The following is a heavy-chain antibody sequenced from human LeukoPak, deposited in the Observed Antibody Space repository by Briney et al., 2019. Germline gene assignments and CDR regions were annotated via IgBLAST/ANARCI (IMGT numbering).Heavy chain of an antibody. CDR2: INPRDSDT. Sequence: KNGESLKISCKGSGYIFSTYWIGWVRQVPGKGLEWMGIINPRDSDTRYSPSFQGQVTVSADKSISTAYLQWSSLKASDTAMYYCARRTVRGVIKSPFDYWGQGTLVTVSS. CDR1: GYIFSTYW. D-gene: IGHD3-10*01. CDR3: ARRTVRGVIKSPFDY. V-gene: IGHV5-51*01. J-gene: IGHJ4*02.